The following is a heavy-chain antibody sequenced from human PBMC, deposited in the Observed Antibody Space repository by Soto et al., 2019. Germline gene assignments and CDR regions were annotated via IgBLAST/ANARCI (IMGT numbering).Heavy chain of an antibody. CDR2: IYPGDSDT. J-gene: IGHJ4*02. D-gene: IGHD3-16*01. Sequence: GESLKISCKGSGYSFTNYWIGWVRQMPGKGLEWMGIIYPGDSDTRYSPSFQGQVTISADKSISTAYLQWSSLKASDTAMYYCARRVAYGGGDLYYFDYWGQGTLVTVSS. V-gene: IGHV5-51*01. CDR3: ARRVAYGGGDLYYFDY. CDR1: GYSFTNYW.